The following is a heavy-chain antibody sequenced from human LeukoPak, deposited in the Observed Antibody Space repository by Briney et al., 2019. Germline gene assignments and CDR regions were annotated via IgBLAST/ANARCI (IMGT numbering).Heavy chain of an antibody. CDR1: GYSISSGFY. CDR3: ASVNSAYYSY. Sequence: TSETLSLTCAVSGYSISSGFYWGWIRQPPGKGLEWIGSIYHSGDTYFNPSLKTRVTISVDTSKNHFSLKLSSVTAADTAVYYCASVNSAYYSYWGQGTLVTVSS. V-gene: IGHV4-38-2*01. J-gene: IGHJ4*02. CDR2: IYHSGDT. D-gene: IGHD3-22*01.